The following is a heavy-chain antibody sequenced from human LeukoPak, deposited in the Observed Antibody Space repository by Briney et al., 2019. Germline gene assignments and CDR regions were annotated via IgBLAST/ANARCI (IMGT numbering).Heavy chain of an antibody. D-gene: IGHD3-22*01. CDR3: ARGEEYDRFDY. CDR2: ISAYNGNT. Sequence: ASVKVSCKASAYTYTSYGISWVRQAPGQGLEWMGWISAYNGNTNYAQKHQGRVNMTTDTTTSTAYMELRSLRSDDTAVYYGARGEEYDRFDYWGQGTLVTVSS. V-gene: IGHV1-18*01. CDR1: AYTYTSYG. J-gene: IGHJ4*02.